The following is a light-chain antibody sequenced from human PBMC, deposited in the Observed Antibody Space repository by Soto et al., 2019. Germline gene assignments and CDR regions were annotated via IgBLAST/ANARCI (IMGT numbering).Light chain of an antibody. CDR2: GAS. Sequence: EVVLTQSPVTLSLSPGERATLSCRASQSVSSSYLAWYQQKPGQAPRLLIYGASSRATGIADRFSGSGSGTDFTLTISRLEPEDFAVYYCQYYYESSPFGRGTKVDI. CDR3: QYYYESSP. CDR1: QSVSSSY. J-gene: IGKJ4*01. V-gene: IGKV3-20*01.